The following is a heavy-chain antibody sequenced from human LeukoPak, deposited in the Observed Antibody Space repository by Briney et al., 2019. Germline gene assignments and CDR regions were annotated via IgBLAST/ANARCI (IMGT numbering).Heavy chain of an antibody. V-gene: IGHV4-30-4*01. CDR1: GGSISSGDYY. J-gene: IGHJ4*02. CDR3: AREVDDSGSYYPKPNYFDC. D-gene: IGHD3-10*01. CDR2: IYYSGST. Sequence: PSQTLSLTCTVSGGSISSGDYYWSWIRQPPGKGLEWIGYIYYSGSTYYNPSLKSRVSISVDTSKNQFSLKLSSVTAADTAVYYCAREVDDSGSYYPKPNYFDCWGQGTLVTVSS.